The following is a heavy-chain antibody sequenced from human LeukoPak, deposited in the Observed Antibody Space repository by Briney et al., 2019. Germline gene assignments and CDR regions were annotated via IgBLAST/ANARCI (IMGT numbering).Heavy chain of an antibody. D-gene: IGHD3-3*01. V-gene: IGHV3-30*02. CDR1: GFTFSSYG. CDR3: AKVSPISPSGYLDY. Sequence: GGSPRLSCAASGFTFSSYGMHWVRQAPGEGLDWVAFIRYDGSIKDHADSVKGRFTISRDNSKNTLFLQMNSLRDEDTAMYYCAKVSPISPSGYLDYWGQGTPVTVSS. J-gene: IGHJ4*02. CDR2: IRYDGSIK.